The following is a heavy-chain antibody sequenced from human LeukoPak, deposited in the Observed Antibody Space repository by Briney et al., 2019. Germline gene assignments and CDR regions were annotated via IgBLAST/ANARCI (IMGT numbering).Heavy chain of an antibody. CDR1: GYTFTGYY. CDR3: ARDSGERGSGSYLIAY. J-gene: IGHJ4*02. Sequence: ASVKVSCKASGYTFTGYYMHWLRQAPGQGLEWMGWINPNSGSTNYAQKFQGRVTMTRDTSISTAYMELSRLRSDDTAVYYCARDSGERGSGSYLIAYWGQGTLVTVSS. V-gene: IGHV1-2*02. D-gene: IGHD3-10*01. CDR2: INPNSGST.